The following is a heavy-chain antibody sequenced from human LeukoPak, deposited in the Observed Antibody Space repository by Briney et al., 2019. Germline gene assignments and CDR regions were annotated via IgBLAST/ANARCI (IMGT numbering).Heavy chain of an antibody. CDR3: ARDLIVVVPAAMDNWFDP. J-gene: IGHJ5*02. Sequence: SETLSLTCTVSGGSISSYYWSWIRQPAGKGLEWIGRINTSGSTNYNPSLKSRVTMSADTSKNQFSLKLSSVTAADTAVYYCARDLIVVVPAAMDNWFDPWGQGTLVTVSS. V-gene: IGHV4-4*07. CDR2: INTSGST. D-gene: IGHD2-2*01. CDR1: GGSISSYY.